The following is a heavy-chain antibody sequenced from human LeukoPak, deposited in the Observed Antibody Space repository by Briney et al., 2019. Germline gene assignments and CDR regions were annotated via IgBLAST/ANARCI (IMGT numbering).Heavy chain of an antibody. CDR1: GGSISSGSYY. Sequence: SETLSLTCTVSGGSISSGSYYWSWIRQPAGKGLEWIGRIYTSGSTNYNPSLKSRVTISVDTSKNQFSLKLSSVTAADTAVYYCARARRVRIAAAGTGGWFDPWGQGTLVTVSS. CDR2: IYTSGST. J-gene: IGHJ5*02. D-gene: IGHD6-13*01. CDR3: ARARRVRIAAAGTGGWFDP. V-gene: IGHV4-61*02.